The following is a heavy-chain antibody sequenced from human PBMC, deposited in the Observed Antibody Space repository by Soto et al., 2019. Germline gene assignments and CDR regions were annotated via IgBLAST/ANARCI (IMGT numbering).Heavy chain of an antibody. D-gene: IGHD6-13*01. CDR3: ARDRESSSWRYYYGLDV. J-gene: IGHJ6*02. V-gene: IGHV1-18*01. CDR2: NSACTGNT. CDR1: GYTFTSYG. Sequence: SLKVSCKPSGYTFTSYGISGVRQAPGQGLEWMGWNSACTGNTNSAQKPQCRVTMTPDTSTSTAYMDRRSVRSDDTAVYYCARDRESSSWRYYYGLDVWGQ.